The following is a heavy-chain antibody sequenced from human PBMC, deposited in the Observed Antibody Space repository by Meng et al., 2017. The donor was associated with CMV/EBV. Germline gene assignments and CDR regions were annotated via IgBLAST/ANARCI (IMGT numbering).Heavy chain of an antibody. CDR2: IKQDGSEK. J-gene: IGHJ4*02. Sequence: GGSLRLSCAASGFTFSSYSMNWVRQAPGKGLEWVANIKQDGSEKYYVDSVKGRFTISRDNAKNSLYLQMNSLRAEDTAVYYCARGVKSGYSGYDLAVYYFDYWGQGTLVTVSS. CDR3: ARGVKSGYSGYDLAVYYFDY. D-gene: IGHD5-12*01. CDR1: GFTFSSYS. V-gene: IGHV3-7*01.